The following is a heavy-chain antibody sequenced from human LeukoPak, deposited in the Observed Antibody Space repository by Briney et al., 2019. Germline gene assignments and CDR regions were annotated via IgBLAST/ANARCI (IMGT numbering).Heavy chain of an antibody. V-gene: IGHV1-46*01. J-gene: IGHJ5*02. CDR3: ARDNSDTWGWWFDP. CDR2: INPSGSST. Sequence: ASVKVSCKASGFTFGNYYMHWVRQAPEQGLERMGIINPSGSSTNYEKKFQGRVTLTRDTSTSTVYMELSSLRSEDTAVYYCARDNSDTWGWWFDPWGQGTLVTVSS. CDR1: GFTFGNYY. D-gene: IGHD1-26*01.